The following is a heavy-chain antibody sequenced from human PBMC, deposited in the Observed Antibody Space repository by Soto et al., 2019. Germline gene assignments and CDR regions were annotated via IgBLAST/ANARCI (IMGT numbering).Heavy chain of an antibody. J-gene: IGHJ6*03. D-gene: IGHD5-18*01. CDR2: IWYDGSNK. CDR1: GFTFSSYG. CDR3: ARGPAEQLWLGGGYYYYYYYMDV. V-gene: IGHV3-33*01. Sequence: GGSLRLSCAASGFTFSSYGMHWVRQAPGKGLEWVVVIWYDGSNKYYADSVKGRFTISRDNSKNTLYLQRNGLRAEDTSVYYCARGPAEQLWLGGGYYYYYYYMDVWGKGTTVTVSS.